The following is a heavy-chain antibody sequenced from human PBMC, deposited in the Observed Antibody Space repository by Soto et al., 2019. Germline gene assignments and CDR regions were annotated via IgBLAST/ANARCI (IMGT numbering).Heavy chain of an antibody. CDR3: SRGSSGWFVMDI. CDR2: ISSGGSSI. CDR1: VFNFNSYE. V-gene: IGHV3-48*03. J-gene: IGHJ6*02. Sequence: PGGSLRLSCAASVFNFNSYEMNCVRHSPGKWLEWLSSISSGGSSIYSADSVKGRFTISRENAKNSLYLQMNSLRAEDTAVYFCSRGSSGWFVMDIWGQGTTVPVYS. D-gene: IGHD6-19*01.